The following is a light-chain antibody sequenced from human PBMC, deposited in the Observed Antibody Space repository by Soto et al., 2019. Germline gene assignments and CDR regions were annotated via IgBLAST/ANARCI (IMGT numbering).Light chain of an antibody. CDR2: GNS. V-gene: IGLV1-40*01. CDR3: QSYDSSLSGSKV. CDR1: SSNIGAGYD. J-gene: IGLJ3*02. Sequence: QSVLTQPPSVSGAPGHRVPISSLGSSSNIGAGYDVHWYQQLPGTAPKLLIYGNSNRPSGVPDRFSGSKSGTSASLAITGLQAEDEADYYCQSYDSSLSGSKVFGGGTKLTVL.